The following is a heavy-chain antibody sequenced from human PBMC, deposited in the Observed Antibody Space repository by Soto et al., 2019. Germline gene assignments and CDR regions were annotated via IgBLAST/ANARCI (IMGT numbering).Heavy chain of an antibody. CDR3: ARGARPKWTYFDY. CDR1: GGSISGGGYS. Sequence: PSETLSLTCAVSGGSISGGGYSWSWIRQPPGKGLEWIGYIYHSGSTYYNPSLKSRVTISVDRSKNQFSLKLSSVTAADTAVYYCARGARPKWTYFDYWGQGTLVTVSS. CDR2: IYHSGST. D-gene: IGHD1-26*01. V-gene: IGHV4-30-2*01. J-gene: IGHJ4*02.